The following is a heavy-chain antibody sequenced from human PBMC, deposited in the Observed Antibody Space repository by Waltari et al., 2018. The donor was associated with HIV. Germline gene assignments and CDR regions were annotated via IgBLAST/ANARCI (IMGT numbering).Heavy chain of an antibody. D-gene: IGHD3-3*01. CDR3: ARDGARITIYGGGFDY. CDR1: GYTFTTYA. J-gene: IGHJ4*02. Sequence: QVQLVQSAAEAKKPGASVTVSCQDSGYTFTTYAIHWARQAPGPRLEWMGWINAGNGNTKYSQTFQGRVTITRDTSATTAYMEVSSLTSEDTAVYYCARDGARITIYGGGFDYWGQGTPVIVSS. V-gene: IGHV1-3*01. CDR2: INAGNGNT.